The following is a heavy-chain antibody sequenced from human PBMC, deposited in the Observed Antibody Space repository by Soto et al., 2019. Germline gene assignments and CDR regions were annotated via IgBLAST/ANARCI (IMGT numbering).Heavy chain of an antibody. V-gene: IGHV4-31*03. CDR1: GGSISSGGYY. D-gene: IGHD3-10*01. CDR2: IYYSGCT. Sequence: SETLSLTCTVSGGSISSGGYYWSWIRQHPGKGLEWIGYIYYSGCTYYNPSLKSRVTISVDTSKNQFSLKLSSVTAADTAVYYCARDRTYYGSGVNPSDAFDIWGQGTMVTV. CDR3: ARDRTYYGSGVNPSDAFDI. J-gene: IGHJ3*02.